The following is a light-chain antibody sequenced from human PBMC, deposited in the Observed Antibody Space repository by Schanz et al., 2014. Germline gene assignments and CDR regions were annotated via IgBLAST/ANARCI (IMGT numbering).Light chain of an antibody. V-gene: IGKV1-9*01. J-gene: IGKJ2*01. CDR3: QHGT. CDR2: AAS. CDR1: QGISSY. Sequence: DIQMTQSPSTLSASIGDRVTITCRASQGISSYLAWYQQKPGKAPKLLIYAASTLQSGVPSRFSGSGSGTEFTLTISSLQPDEFATYYCQHGTFGQGTRLEI.